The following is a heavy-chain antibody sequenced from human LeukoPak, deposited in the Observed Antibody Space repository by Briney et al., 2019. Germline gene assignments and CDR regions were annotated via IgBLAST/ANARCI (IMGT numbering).Heavy chain of an antibody. V-gene: IGHV3-23*01. J-gene: IGHJ4*02. Sequence: GGSLRLSCAASGFTFSSYGMSWVRQAPGKGLEWVSAISGSGGRTYYADSVKGRFTISRDKSKNTLYLQMNSLRAEDTAVYYCAKGDTTWELPHVDWGQGTLVTVSS. D-gene: IGHD1-26*01. CDR1: GFTFSSYG. CDR2: ISGSGGRT. CDR3: AKGDTTWELPHVD.